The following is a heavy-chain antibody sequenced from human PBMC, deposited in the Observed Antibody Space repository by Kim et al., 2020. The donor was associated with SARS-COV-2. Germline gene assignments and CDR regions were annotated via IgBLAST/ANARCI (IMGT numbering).Heavy chain of an antibody. J-gene: IGHJ4*02. CDR3: NILSLSGSYYLSYPGKNFDY. D-gene: IGHD1-26*01. CDR1: GFTFSGSA. Sequence: GGSLRLSCAASGFTFSGSAMHWVRQASGKGLEWVGRIRSKANSYATAYAASVKGRFTISRDDSKNTAYLQMNSLKTEDTAVYYCNILSLSGSYYLSYPGKNFDYWGQGTLVTVSS. V-gene: IGHV3-73*01. CDR2: IRSKANSYAT.